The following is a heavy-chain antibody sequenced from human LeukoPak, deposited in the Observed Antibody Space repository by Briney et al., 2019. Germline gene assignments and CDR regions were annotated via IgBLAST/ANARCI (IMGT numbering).Heavy chain of an antibody. CDR1: GGSISSYY. CDR3: ARADSGWYPSLFDS. Sequence: SETLSLTCTVSGGSISSYYWRWIRQPPGKGLEWIGYISYSGTTNYNPSLKSRVTISVDTTKNQFSLKLSSVTAADTAVYYCARADSGWYPSLFDSWGQGTLVTVSS. J-gene: IGHJ4*02. D-gene: IGHD6-19*01. CDR2: ISYSGTT. V-gene: IGHV4-59*01.